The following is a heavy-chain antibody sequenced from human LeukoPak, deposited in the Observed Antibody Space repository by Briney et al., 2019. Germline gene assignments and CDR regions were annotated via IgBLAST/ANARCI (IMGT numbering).Heavy chain of an antibody. J-gene: IGHJ6*03. CDR1: GFTFSSYA. Sequence: GGSLRLSCAASGFTFSSYAMHWVRQAPGKGLEWVAVISYDGSNKYYADSVKGRFTISRDNSKNTLYLQMNSLRAEDTAVYYCAKDRSAAGLYYYYMDVWGKGTTVTVSS. D-gene: IGHD6-13*01. V-gene: IGHV3-30-3*01. CDR2: ISYDGSNK. CDR3: AKDRSAAGLYYYYMDV.